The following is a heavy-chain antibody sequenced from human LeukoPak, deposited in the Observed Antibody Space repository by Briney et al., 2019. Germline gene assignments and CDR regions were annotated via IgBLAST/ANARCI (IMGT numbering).Heavy chain of an antibody. V-gene: IGHV3-9*01. CDR2: ISGSSGSI. D-gene: IGHD3-3*01. Sequence: PGRSLRLPCAASGVTLDYYAMHWVRPAPGKGVEWVAGISGSSGSIGYADSVKVRFTITRDNSKNTLYLQMNSLRAEDTAVYYCATEIQTNYDFWSGYRNWGQGTLVTVSS. CDR3: ATEIQTNYDFWSGYRN. CDR1: GVTLDYYA. J-gene: IGHJ4*02.